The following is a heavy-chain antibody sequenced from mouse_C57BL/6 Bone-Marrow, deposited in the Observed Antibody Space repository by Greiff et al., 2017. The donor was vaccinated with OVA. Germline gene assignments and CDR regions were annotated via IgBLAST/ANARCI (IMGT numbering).Heavy chain of an antibody. CDR1: GYTFTDYY. D-gene: IGHD1-1*01. J-gene: IGHJ4*01. CDR3: ASRIYYGSSLYAMDY. CDR2: INPNNGGT. Sequence: EVQLQQSGPELVKPGASVKISCKASGYTFTDYYMNWVKQSHGKSLEWIGDINPNNGGTSYNQKFKGKATLTVDKSSSTAYMELRSLTSEDSAVYYCASRIYYGSSLYAMDYWGQGTSVTVSS. V-gene: IGHV1-26*01.